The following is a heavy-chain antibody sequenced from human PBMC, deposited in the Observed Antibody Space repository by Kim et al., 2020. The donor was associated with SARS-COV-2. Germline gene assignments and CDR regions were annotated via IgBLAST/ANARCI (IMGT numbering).Heavy chain of an antibody. CDR1: GFTFSNAW. J-gene: IGHJ4*02. V-gene: IGHV3-15*01. D-gene: IGHD3-10*01. CDR2: IKSKTDGGTT. CDR3: TTRYYYGSGSYYTRDIPFDY. Sequence: GGSLRLSCAASGFTFSNAWMSWVRQAPGKGLEWVGRIKSKTDGGTTDYAAPVKGRFTISRDDSKNTLYLQMNSLKTEDTAVYYCTTRYYYGSGSYYTRDIPFDYWGQGTLVTVSS.